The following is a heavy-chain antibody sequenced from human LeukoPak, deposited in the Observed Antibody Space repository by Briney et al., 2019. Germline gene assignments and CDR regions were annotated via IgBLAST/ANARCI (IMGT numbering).Heavy chain of an antibody. Sequence: ASVKVSCKASGYTFTSYYMHWVRQAPGQGLEWMGIINPSGGSTSYAQKFQGRVTMTRDTSTSTVYMELSSLRSEDTAVYYCARSVRHSSGWYGLYYYHYGMDVWGQGTTVTVSS. D-gene: IGHD6-19*01. V-gene: IGHV1-46*01. J-gene: IGHJ6*02. CDR2: INPSGGST. CDR1: GYTFTSYY. CDR3: ARSVRHSSGWYGLYYYHYGMDV.